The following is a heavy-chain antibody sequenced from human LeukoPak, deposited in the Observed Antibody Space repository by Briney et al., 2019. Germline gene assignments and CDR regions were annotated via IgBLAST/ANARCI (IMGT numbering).Heavy chain of an antibody. CDR1: GDSLTGYY. J-gene: IGHJ4*02. CDR2: IYYSGST. V-gene: IGHV4-39*07. Sequence: PSETLSLTCTVSGDSLTGYYWGWIRQPPGKGLEWIGSIYYSGSTYYNPSLKSRVTISVDTSKNQFSLKLSSVTAADTAVYYCARMRGYSSSWYLYYFDYWGQGTLVTVSS. D-gene: IGHD6-13*01. CDR3: ARMRGYSSSWYLYYFDY.